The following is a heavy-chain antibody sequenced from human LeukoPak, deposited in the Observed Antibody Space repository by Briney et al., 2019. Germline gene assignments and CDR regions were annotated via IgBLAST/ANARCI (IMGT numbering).Heavy chain of an antibody. J-gene: IGHJ2*01. CDR2: IYYSRST. CDR3: ATIRDTALRYWYFDR. V-gene: IGHV4-59*01. CDR1: GGSISSYY. Sequence: SETPSLTCTVSGGSISSYYWSWIRPPPRQGLEWIGYIYYSRSTSYTPPLKSPLSISVDPSKNQYSLQLTSVTAADTAVYYCATIRDTALRYWYFDRWGRGTLVTVSS. D-gene: IGHD5-18*01.